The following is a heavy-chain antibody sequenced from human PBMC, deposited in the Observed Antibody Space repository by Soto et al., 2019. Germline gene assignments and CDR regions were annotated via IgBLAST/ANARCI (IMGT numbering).Heavy chain of an antibody. D-gene: IGHD3-3*01. CDR1: GCTLSSYA. Sequence: PEGSLRLPCSASGCTLSSYAMSWVRRAPAKGLEWLSAIRGSGCSTYYADSVKGRFTISRDNSKNTLYLQMSSLRAEDTAVYYCAKPSRFVFGVVLYGMAVWGQGTTVTVSS. V-gene: IGHV3-23*01. CDR2: IRGSGCST. J-gene: IGHJ6*02. CDR3: AKPSRFVFGVVLYGMAV.